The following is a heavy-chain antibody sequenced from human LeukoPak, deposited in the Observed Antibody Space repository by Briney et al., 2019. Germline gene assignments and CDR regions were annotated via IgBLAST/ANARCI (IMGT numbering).Heavy chain of an antibody. CDR1: GFTFSTYA. CDR2: ISSSSGRI. CDR3: AKKRGLSVVPTLDFDC. Sequence: PGGSLRLSCAASGFTFSTYAMSWVRQVPGKGLDWVSLISSSSGRIEYADSVKGRFTVSRDNSRNTVYLQMNSLRVEDTAIYYCAKKRGLSVVPTLDFDCWGQGTLVTVSS. J-gene: IGHJ4*02. V-gene: IGHV3-23*01. D-gene: IGHD5-12*01.